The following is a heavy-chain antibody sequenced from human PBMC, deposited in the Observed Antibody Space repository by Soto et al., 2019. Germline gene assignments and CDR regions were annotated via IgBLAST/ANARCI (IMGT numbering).Heavy chain of an antibody. CDR1: GGSISSSSYY. Sequence: QLQLQESGPGLVKPSETLSLTCTVSGGSISSSSYYWGWIRQPPGKGLEWIGSIYYSGSTYYNPSLKSRVTMSGSXXNXLXXLKLSSVTAADTAVYYCARHPQYNNRSKHRNYFAYWGQGTLVTVSS. J-gene: IGHJ4*02. D-gene: IGHD3-10*01. CDR3: ARHPQYNNRSKHRNYFAY. V-gene: IGHV4-39*01. CDR2: IYYSGST.